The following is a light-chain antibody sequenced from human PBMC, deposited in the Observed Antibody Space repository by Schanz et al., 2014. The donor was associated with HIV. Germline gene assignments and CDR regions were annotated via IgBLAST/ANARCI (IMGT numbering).Light chain of an antibody. Sequence: QSALTQPPSASGSPGQSVTISCTGTSSDVGGYNYVSWYQQHPGKAPKLMIYDVSYRPSGVSSRFSGSKSGNTASLTISGLQAEDEADYYCCSYTTTSTYVFGAGTKVTVL. J-gene: IGLJ1*01. CDR3: CSYTTTSTYV. CDR2: DVS. CDR1: SSDVGGYNY. V-gene: IGLV2-14*03.